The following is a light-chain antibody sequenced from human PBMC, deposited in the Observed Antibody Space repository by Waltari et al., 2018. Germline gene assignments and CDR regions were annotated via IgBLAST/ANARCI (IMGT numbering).Light chain of an antibody. Sequence: DIQMTQAPSSLSASVGDRVTITCRASQSISSYLNWYQQKPGKAPNLLIYAASSFQSGVPSRFSGSGSGTDFTLTISSLQPEDFATYYGQQSYSTPETFGQGTKVEIK. V-gene: IGKV1-39*01. CDR3: QQSYSTPET. CDR1: QSISSY. J-gene: IGKJ1*01. CDR2: AAS.